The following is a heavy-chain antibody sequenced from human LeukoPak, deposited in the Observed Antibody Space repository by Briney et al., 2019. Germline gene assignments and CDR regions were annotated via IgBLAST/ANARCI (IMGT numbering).Heavy chain of an antibody. D-gene: IGHD4-23*01. CDR3: ARRGGRGAGNFPFDF. Sequence: GGSLRLSCAASGFIFSSYWMHWVRQAPEEGLVWVSRINDDGSSTTYADSVKGRFTISRDNAKNTLYLQMDSLRAEDTAVFYCARRGGRGAGNFPFDFWGQGILVTVSS. CDR1: GFIFSSYW. CDR2: INDDGSST. V-gene: IGHV3-74*01. J-gene: IGHJ4*02.